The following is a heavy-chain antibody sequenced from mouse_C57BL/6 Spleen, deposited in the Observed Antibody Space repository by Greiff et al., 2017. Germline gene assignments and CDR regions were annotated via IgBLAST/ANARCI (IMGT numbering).Heavy chain of an antibody. CDR3: AREPFCYVDY. D-gene: IGHD1-2*01. V-gene: IGHV1-80*01. CDR1: GYAFTSYW. Sequence: VQLQQSGAELVKPGASVKISCKASGYAFTSYWMNWVKQRPEQGLEWIGRIYPGDGDTKYNGKFKGKATLTADKSSSTAYMQLSSLTSEDSAVEFCAREPFCYVDYWGQGTSVTVSS. J-gene: IGHJ4*01. CDR2: IYPGDGDT.